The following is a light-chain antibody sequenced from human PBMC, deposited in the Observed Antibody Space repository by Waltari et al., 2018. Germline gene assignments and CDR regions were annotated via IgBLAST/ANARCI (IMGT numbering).Light chain of an antibody. CDR1: SSNIGTNP. CDR2: GND. Sequence: QSVLTQSPSASGTPGQRVTISCSGSSSNIGTNPANWYQQLPGAAPKLLIYGNDKRPSGIPDRFSGSTSGSSASLAISWLQSEDEADYYCTAWDDSLKAYVFGSGTKVTVL. V-gene: IGLV1-44*01. J-gene: IGLJ1*01. CDR3: TAWDDSLKAYV.